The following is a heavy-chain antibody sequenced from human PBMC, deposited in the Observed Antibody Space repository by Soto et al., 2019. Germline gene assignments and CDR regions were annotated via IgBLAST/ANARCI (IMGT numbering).Heavy chain of an antibody. CDR2: ISSSGSTI. D-gene: IGHD1-1*01. CDR1: GFTFSDYY. J-gene: IGHJ3*02. Sequence: PGGSLRLSCAASGFTFSDYYMSWIRQAPGKGLEWVSYISSSGSTIYYADSVKGRFTISRDNAKNSLYLQRNSLRAEDTAVYYCARASAETGYAFDIWGQGTMVTVSS. V-gene: IGHV3-11*01. CDR3: ARASAETGYAFDI.